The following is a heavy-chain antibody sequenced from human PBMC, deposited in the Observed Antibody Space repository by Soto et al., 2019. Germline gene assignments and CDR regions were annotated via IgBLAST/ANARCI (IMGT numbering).Heavy chain of an antibody. J-gene: IGHJ4*02. Sequence: QVQLQESGPGLVKPSETLSLTCTVSGGSISSYYWSWIRQPPGKGLEWIGYIYYSGSTSYNPSPKSRVTISVDTSKNQFSLKLSSVTAADTAVYYCARRHGPFDFWGQGTLVTVSS. V-gene: IGHV4-59*01. CDR2: IYYSGST. CDR1: GGSISSYY. CDR3: ARRHGPFDF.